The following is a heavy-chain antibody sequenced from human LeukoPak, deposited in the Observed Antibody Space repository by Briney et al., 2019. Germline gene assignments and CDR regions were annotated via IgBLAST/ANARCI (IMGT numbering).Heavy chain of an antibody. CDR3: ARGIAAAGTGY. J-gene: IGHJ4*02. CDR1: GGSISSSSYY. CDR2: IYYSGST. D-gene: IGHD6-13*01. Sequence: SETLSLTCTVSGGSISSSSYYWGWIRQPPGKGLEWIGSIYYSGSTYYNPSLKSRVTISVDTSKNQVSLKLSSVTAADTAVYYCARGIAAAGTGYWGQGTLVTVSS. V-gene: IGHV4-39*01.